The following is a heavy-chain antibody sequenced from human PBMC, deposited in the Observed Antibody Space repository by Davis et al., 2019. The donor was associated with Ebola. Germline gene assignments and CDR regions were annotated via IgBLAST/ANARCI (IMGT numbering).Heavy chain of an antibody. D-gene: IGHD3-3*01. J-gene: IGHJ5*02. V-gene: IGHV1-69*13. Sequence: AASVKVSCKASGGTFSSYAISWVRQAPGQGLEWMGGIIPIFGTANYAQKFQGRVTITADESTSTAYMELSSLRSEDTAVYYCARSGITIFGVVIVHNWFDPWGQGTLVTVSS. CDR1: GGTFSSYA. CDR2: IIPIFGTA. CDR3: ARSGITIFGVVIVHNWFDP.